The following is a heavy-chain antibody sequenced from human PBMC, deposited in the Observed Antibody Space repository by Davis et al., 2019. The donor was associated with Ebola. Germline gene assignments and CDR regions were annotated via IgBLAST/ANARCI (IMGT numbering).Heavy chain of an antibody. Sequence: GESLKISCKGSGYSFTSYWIGWVRPAPGKGLEWMGIIYPGDSDTRYSPSFQGQVTISADKSISTAYLQWSSLKASDTAMYYCARQIVVVVAASKTGRFDPWGQGTLVTVSS. D-gene: IGHD2-15*01. CDR1: GYSFTSYW. CDR3: ARQIVVVVAASKTGRFDP. J-gene: IGHJ5*02. CDR2: IYPGDSDT. V-gene: IGHV5-51*01.